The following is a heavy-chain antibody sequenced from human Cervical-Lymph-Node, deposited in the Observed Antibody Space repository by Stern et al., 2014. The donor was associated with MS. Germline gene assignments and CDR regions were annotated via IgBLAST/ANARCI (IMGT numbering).Heavy chain of an antibody. D-gene: IGHD4-17*01. Sequence: QVQLLQSGSELKKPGASVTVSCKASGYSFTHFALNWVRHAPGQGLQWMGWINTNTGNPSYAQAFTGRFVFSLDTSVSTAYLQISSLKADDTAVYYCARDPHDYGDRFDYWGQGTLVTVSS. CDR3: ARDPHDYGDRFDY. CDR1: GYSFTHFA. CDR2: INTNTGNP. V-gene: IGHV7-4-1*02. J-gene: IGHJ4*02.